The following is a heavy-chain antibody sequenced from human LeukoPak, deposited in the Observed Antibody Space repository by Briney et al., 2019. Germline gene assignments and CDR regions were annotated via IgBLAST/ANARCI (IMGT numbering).Heavy chain of an antibody. V-gene: IGHV3-30-3*01. CDR1: GFAFNSYA. CDR2: ISFDGSNK. CDR3: ARDLLVPPAIRASAFDL. D-gene: IGHD2-2*02. Sequence: GGSLRLSCAASGFAFNSYAMHWVRQAPGKGLEWVAIISFDGSNKYYADSVKGRFTISRDNSKNTLYVQMNSLRAEDTAVYYCARDLLVPPAIRASAFDLWGQGTLVTVSS. J-gene: IGHJ5*02.